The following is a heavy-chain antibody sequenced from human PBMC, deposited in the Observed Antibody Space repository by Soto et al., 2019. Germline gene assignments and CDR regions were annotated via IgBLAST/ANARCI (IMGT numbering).Heavy chain of an antibody. CDR2: INSDGSNT. CDR3: TKHFDY. J-gene: IGHJ4*02. CDR1: GFTFSSYW. Sequence: EVQLVESGGGLVQPGGSLRLSCAASGFTFSSYWMHWVRQAPGKGLVWVSRINSDGSNTGYADSVKGRFTISRDNAKNTLYLQMNGLRAEDTAVYYCTKHFDYWGQGTLVTVSS. V-gene: IGHV3-74*01.